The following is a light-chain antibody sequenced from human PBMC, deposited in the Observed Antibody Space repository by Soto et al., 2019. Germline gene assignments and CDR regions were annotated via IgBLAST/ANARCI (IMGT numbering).Light chain of an antibody. Sequence: QSVLTQPASVSGSPGQSITISCTGTISDVGGYNYVSWYQQHPGKAPKLMIYDVSNRPSGVSNRFSGSKSGNTASLTISGLQAEDEADYYCSSYTSSSTYVFGTETKVTVL. V-gene: IGLV2-14*03. J-gene: IGLJ1*01. CDR1: ISDVGGYNY. CDR2: DVS. CDR3: SSYTSSSTYV.